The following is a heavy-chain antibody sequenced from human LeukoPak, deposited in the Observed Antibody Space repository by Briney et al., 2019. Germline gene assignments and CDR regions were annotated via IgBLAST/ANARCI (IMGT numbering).Heavy chain of an antibody. CDR3: VGRIFDT. CDR1: GFAFSSYA. J-gene: IGHJ3*02. V-gene: IGHV3-23*01. Sequence: GGSLRLSCAASGFAFSSYAMTWVRQAPGKGLEWISAVSDSGSTTYYVDSVKGRFTISRDNSKNTLYLQMNSLRAEDTAVYYCVGRIFDTWGQGTLVTVSS. CDR2: VSDSGSTT. D-gene: IGHD2-15*01.